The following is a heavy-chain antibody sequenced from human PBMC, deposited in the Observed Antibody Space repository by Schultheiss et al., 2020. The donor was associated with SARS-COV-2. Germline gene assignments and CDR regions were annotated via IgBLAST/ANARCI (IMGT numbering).Heavy chain of an antibody. CDR1: GGTFSNYG. Sequence: SVKVSCKASGGTFSNYGLNWVRQAPGQGLEWMAGLFPIFGTPKYAPKFRDRVAITADKSTSTVYMEMTSLRSEDTAVYYCARGGVGSPTSYYYGMDVWGQGTTVTVSS. CDR2: LFPIFGTP. CDR3: ARGGVGSPTSYYYGMDV. V-gene: IGHV1-69*06. J-gene: IGHJ6*02. D-gene: IGHD2-8*01.